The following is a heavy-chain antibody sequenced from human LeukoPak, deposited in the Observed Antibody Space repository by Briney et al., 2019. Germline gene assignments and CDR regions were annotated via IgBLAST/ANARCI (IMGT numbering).Heavy chain of an antibody. V-gene: IGHV3-74*01. D-gene: IGHD1-1*01. CDR2: VYSDGTTT. CDR3: ARDPWGYRAGVMDF. J-gene: IGHJ4*02. CDR1: GFTFSSYL. Sequence: GGSLRLSCAAYGFTFSSYLMHWVRQAPGKGLGWVSAVYSDGTTTTYAESVKGRFTISRDNAKNTLYLQMNSLRAEDTAVYFWARDPWGYRAGVMDFWGLGTLVTVSS.